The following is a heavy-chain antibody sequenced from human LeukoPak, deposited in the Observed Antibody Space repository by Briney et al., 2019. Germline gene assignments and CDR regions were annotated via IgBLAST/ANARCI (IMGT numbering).Heavy chain of an antibody. Sequence: PGRSLRLSCAASGFTFSSYSMNWVRQAPGKGLEWVSSISSSSSYIYYADSVKGRFTISRDNAKNSLYLQMNSLRAEDTAVYYCARDRVGAPRMDYWGQGTLVTVSS. CDR2: ISSSSSYI. J-gene: IGHJ4*02. CDR3: ARDRVGAPRMDY. CDR1: GFTFSSYS. V-gene: IGHV3-21*01. D-gene: IGHD1-26*01.